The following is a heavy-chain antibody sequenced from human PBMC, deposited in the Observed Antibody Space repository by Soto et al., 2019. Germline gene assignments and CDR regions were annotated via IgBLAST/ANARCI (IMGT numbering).Heavy chain of an antibody. D-gene: IGHD3-10*01. Sequence: SETLPLTCTVSGGSISSYYWSWIRQPPGKGLDWIGYIYYSGSTNYNPSLKSRVTISVDTSKNQFSLKLSSVTAADTAVYYCARGSVMHYYGSGTYYFDYWGQGTLVTVSS. CDR3: ARGSVMHYYGSGTYYFDY. V-gene: IGHV4-59*01. J-gene: IGHJ4*02. CDR1: GGSISSYY. CDR2: IYYSGST.